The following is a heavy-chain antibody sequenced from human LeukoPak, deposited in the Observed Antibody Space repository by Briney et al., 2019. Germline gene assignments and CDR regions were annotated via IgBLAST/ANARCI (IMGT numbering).Heavy chain of an antibody. Sequence: QPGGSLRLSCAASGFTVSSNYMSWVRQAPGKGLEWVSVIYSGGSTYYADSVKGRFIISRDNSKNTLYLQMNSLRAEDTAVYYCARDGDYGDLGSFDYWGQGTLVTVSS. CDR2: IYSGGST. V-gene: IGHV3-66*02. CDR1: GFTVSSNY. CDR3: ARDGDYGDLGSFDY. J-gene: IGHJ4*02. D-gene: IGHD4-17*01.